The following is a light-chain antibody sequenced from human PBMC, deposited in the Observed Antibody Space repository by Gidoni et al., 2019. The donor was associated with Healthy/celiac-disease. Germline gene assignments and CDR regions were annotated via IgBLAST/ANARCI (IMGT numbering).Light chain of an antibody. CDR2: GAS. J-gene: IGKJ4*02. Sequence: EIVMTQSPATLSVSPGERATLSCRASQSVSSNLAWYPQKPGQAPRLLLYGASTRATGIPARFSGSGAGTEFTLTISSLKSEEFAVYYCQQYNNWPLTFGGGTKVEIK. CDR1: QSVSSN. CDR3: QQYNNWPLT. V-gene: IGKV3-15*01.